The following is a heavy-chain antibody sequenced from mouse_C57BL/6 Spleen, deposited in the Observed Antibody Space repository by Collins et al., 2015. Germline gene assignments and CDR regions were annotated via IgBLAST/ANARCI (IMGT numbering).Heavy chain of an antibody. Sequence: QVQLQQSGAELARPGASVTLSCKASGYTFTDYEMHWVKQTPVHGLEWIGAIDPETGGTAYNQKFKGKAILTADKSSSTAYMELRSLTSEDSAVYYCTTGNYRLGFDYWGQGTTLTVSS. V-gene: IGHV1-15*01. CDR3: TTGNYRLGFDY. J-gene: IGHJ2*01. CDR1: GYTFTDYE. D-gene: IGHD2-1*01. CDR2: IDPETGGT.